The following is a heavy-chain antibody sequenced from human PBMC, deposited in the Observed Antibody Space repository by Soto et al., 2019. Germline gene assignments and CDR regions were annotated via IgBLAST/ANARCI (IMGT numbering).Heavy chain of an antibody. CDR1: GYTFTDYY. Sequence: ASVKVSCKASGYTFTDYYMHWVRQAPGQGLEWMGWIKSNSGGTNYAQRFQGRVTMTRDTSITTAYLDLSRLTSDDTALYYCARGGYEAGRLGHLEALDIWGQGTMVNVSS. V-gene: IGHV1-2*02. D-gene: IGHD6-6*01. J-gene: IGHJ3*02. CDR3: ARGGYEAGRLGHLEALDI. CDR2: IKSNSGGT.